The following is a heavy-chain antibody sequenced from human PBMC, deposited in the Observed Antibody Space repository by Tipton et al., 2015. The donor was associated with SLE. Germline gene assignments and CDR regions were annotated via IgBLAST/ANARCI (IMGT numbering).Heavy chain of an antibody. CDR3: ARVLRVAQGVISSFDY. D-gene: IGHD3-10*01. CDR2: INYSGTT. J-gene: IGHJ4*02. CDR1: GGSINSRY. Sequence: TLSLTCAVSGGSINSRYWSWIRQPPGKGLEWIGYINYSGTTNFNPSLKSRATISVETSNNQFSLKLSSVTAADTAVYYCARVLRVAQGVISSFDYWGQGTLVTVSS. V-gene: IGHV4-59*11.